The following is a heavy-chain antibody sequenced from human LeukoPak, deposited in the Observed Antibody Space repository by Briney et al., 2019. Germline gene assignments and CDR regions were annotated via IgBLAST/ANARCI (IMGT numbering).Heavy chain of an antibody. Sequence: PGGSLSLSCAVSGFTFSDHYMDWVRQAPGKGLEWVGRSRNKANGYTTEYAASVKGRFTVSRDDSKNLLFLQTNSLKTEDTAVYYCVRGYHSFDVWGQGTAVTVSS. CDR3: VRGYHSFDV. J-gene: IGHJ6*02. D-gene: IGHD1-26*01. CDR2: SRNKANGYTT. CDR1: GFTFSDHY. V-gene: IGHV3-72*01.